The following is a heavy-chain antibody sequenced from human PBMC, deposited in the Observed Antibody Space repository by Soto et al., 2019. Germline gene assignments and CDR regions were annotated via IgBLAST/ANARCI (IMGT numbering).Heavy chain of an antibody. D-gene: IGHD6-13*01. CDR1: GFTFDDYA. J-gene: IGHJ6*02. CDR3: AKGHGIAAAGHYYYYGMDV. V-gene: IGHV3-9*01. Sequence: EVPLVESGGGLVQPGRSLRLSCAASGFTFDDYAMHWVRQAPGKGLEWVSGISWNSGSIGYADSVKGRFTISRDNAKNSLYLQMNSLRAEDTALYYCAKGHGIAAAGHYYYYGMDVWGQGTTVTVSS. CDR2: ISWNSGSI.